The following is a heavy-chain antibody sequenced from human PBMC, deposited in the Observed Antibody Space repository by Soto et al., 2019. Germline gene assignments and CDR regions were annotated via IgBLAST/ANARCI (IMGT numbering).Heavy chain of an antibody. CDR2: INAGNGNT. J-gene: IGHJ5*02. D-gene: IGHD2-15*01. CDR1: GYTSTSYA. CDR3: ALLVVADTRITGGKFDP. Sequence: ASVKVACKASGYTSTSYAMHWVRQAPGQRLEWMGWINAGNGNTKYSQKFQGRVTITRDTSASTAYMELSSLRSEDTAVYYCALLVVADTRITGGKFDPWGQGTLVTVYS. V-gene: IGHV1-3*01.